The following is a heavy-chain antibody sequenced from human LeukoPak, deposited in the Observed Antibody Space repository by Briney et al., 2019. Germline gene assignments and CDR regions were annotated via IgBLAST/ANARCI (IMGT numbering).Heavy chain of an antibody. D-gene: IGHD3-3*01. CDR2: ISYDGSNK. V-gene: IGHV3-30*18. CDR1: GFTFSSYG. Sequence: PGRSLRLSCAASGFTFSSYGMHWVRQAPGKGLEWVAVISYDGSNKYYADSVKGRFTISRDNSKNTLYLQMNSLRAEDTAVYYCAKDFLGGVVITPHLDYWGQGTLVTVSS. CDR3: AKDFLGGVVITPHLDY. J-gene: IGHJ4*02.